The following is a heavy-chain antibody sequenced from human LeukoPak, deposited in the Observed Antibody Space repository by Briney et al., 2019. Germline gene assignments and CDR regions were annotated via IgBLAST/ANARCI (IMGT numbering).Heavy chain of an antibody. CDR1: GYTFTGYY. CDR3: ARVIILRGYDFWSGYYMPFDY. Sequence: GASVKVSCKASGYTFTGYYMHWVRQAPGRGLEWMGWINPNSGGTNYAQKFQGRVTMTRDTSICAAYMELSRLRSDDTAVYYCARVIILRGYDFWSGYYMPFDYWGQGTLVTASS. D-gene: IGHD3-3*01. V-gene: IGHV1-2*02. J-gene: IGHJ4*02. CDR2: INPNSGGT.